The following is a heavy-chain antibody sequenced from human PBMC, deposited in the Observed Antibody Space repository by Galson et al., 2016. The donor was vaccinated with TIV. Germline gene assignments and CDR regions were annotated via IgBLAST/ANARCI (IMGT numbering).Heavy chain of an antibody. CDR1: GDSLSDLS. J-gene: IGHJ4*02. CDR2: FDPEQHKK. CDR3: ASVAWFPGLSLDN. V-gene: IGHV1-24*01. Sequence: SVKVSCKVSGDSLSDLSMHWVRQAPGKGLEWMAGFDPEQHKKIYAQKLEGRVTLTDDTSTDTAFLELSSLSFGDTAVYYCASVAWFPGLSLDNWGQGTLDIVSS. D-gene: IGHD2/OR15-2a*01.